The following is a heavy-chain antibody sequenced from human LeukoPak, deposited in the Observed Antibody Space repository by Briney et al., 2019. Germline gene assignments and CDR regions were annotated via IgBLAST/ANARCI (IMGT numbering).Heavy chain of an antibody. J-gene: IGHJ4*02. CDR3: ARHLGGIAAAEGY. D-gene: IGHD6-13*01. CDR2: IYYSGST. CDR1: GYSISSGNY. Sequence: SETLSLTCTVSGYSISSGNYWGWIRQPPGKGLEWIGSIYYSGSTYYNPSLKSRVTISVDTSKNQFSLKLSSVTAADTAVYYCARHLGGIAAAEGYWGQGTLVTVSS. V-gene: IGHV4-38-2*02.